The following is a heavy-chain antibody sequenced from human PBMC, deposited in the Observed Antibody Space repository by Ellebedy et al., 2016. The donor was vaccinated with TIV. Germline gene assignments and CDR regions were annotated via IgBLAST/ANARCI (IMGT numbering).Heavy chain of an antibody. J-gene: IGHJ4*02. V-gene: IGHV3-49*03. CDR1: GFTFGDYA. D-gene: IGHD6-13*01. CDR2: IRSKAYGGTT. Sequence: GGSLRLXXTASGFTFGDYAMSWFRQAPGKGLEWVGFIRSKAYGGTTEYAASVKGRFTISRDDSKSIAYLQMNSLKTEDTAVYYCTPWGRYSSSWYYFDYWGQGTLVTVSS. CDR3: TPWGRYSSSWYYFDY.